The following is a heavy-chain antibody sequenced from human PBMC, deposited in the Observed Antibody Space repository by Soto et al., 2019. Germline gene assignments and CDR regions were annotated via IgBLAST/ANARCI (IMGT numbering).Heavy chain of an antibody. V-gene: IGHV3-72*01. CDR1: GFTFSDHY. D-gene: IGHD1-26*01. CDR2: SRNRVNSHTT. Sequence: EVQLVESGGGLVQPGGSLRLSCAASGFTFSDHYMDWVRQAPGKGLEWVARSRNRVNSHTTEYAASVKGRFTISRDESKRSLYLEMNSLKIEDTAVYYCTRGLLGGAPSYNFHGMDVWGQGTTVTVSS. J-gene: IGHJ6*01. CDR3: TRGLLGGAPSYNFHGMDV.